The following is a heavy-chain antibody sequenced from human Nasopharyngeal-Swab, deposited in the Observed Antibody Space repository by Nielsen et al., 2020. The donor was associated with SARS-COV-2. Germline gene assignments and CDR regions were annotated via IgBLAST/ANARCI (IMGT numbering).Heavy chain of an antibody. CDR3: ARHTVATPISHYFDY. J-gene: IGHJ4*02. V-gene: IGHV4-59*08. CDR1: GGSISSYY. Sequence: SETLSLTCTVSGGSISSYYWSWIRQPPGKGLEWIGYIYYSGSTNYIPSLKSRVTISVDTSKNQFSLKLSSVTAADTAVYYCARHTVATPISHYFDYWGQGTLVTVSS. D-gene: IGHD4-17*01. CDR2: IYYSGST.